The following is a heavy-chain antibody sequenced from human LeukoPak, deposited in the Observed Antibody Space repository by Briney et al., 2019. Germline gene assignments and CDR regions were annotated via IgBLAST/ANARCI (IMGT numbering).Heavy chain of an antibody. CDR3: VTKEPSTSGWSY. V-gene: IGHV3-23*01. CDR2: ISAGGEST. CDR1: GFTFRSYA. Sequence: GGSLRLSCAASGFTFRSYAMTWVRQAPGKGLVWVSAISAGGESTWRADSVKGRFTISRDNSKNTLYLQMNDLRAEDTGVYYCVTKEPSTSGWSYWGQGTLVTVSS. D-gene: IGHD6-19*01. J-gene: IGHJ4*02.